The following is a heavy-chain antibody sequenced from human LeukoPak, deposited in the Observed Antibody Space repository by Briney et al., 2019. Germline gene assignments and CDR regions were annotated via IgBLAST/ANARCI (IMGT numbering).Heavy chain of an antibody. Sequence: SETLSLTCAVYGGSFSGYYWSWIRQPPGKGLEWIGEINHSGSTNYNPSLKSRVTISVDTSKNQFSLKLSSVTAADTAVYYCARGRVSGTQFDPWGQGTLVTVSS. CDR2: INHSGST. CDR1: GGSFSGYY. J-gene: IGHJ5*02. V-gene: IGHV4-34*01. CDR3: ARGRVSGTQFDP. D-gene: IGHD3-3*01.